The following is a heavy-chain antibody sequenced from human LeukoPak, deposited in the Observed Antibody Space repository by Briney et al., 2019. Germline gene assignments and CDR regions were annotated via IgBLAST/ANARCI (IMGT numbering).Heavy chain of an antibody. CDR1: GFSLSTSGMR. Sequence: SGPTLVKPTQTLTLTCTFSGFSLSTSGMRVSRIRQPPGKALEWLARIDWDDDKYYSTSLKTRFTISKDTSKNQVVLTMTNMDPVDTATYYCARSYLYCGGDCYRAYNWFDPWGQGTLVTVSS. V-gene: IGHV2-70*04. D-gene: IGHD2-21*02. CDR2: IDWDDDK. J-gene: IGHJ5*02. CDR3: ARSYLYCGGDCYRAYNWFDP.